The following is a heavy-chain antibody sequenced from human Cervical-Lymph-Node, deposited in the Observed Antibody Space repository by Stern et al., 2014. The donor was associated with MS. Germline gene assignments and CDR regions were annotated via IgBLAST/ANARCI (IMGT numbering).Heavy chain of an antibody. CDR3: ARDRGYTGYDWLFDY. V-gene: IGHV3-7*01. Sequence: VQLVESGGGLVQPGGSLRLSCAASGFIFSTYWMSWVRQAPGKGLEWVANIKQDGSEKYYVDSVKGRFTISRDNAKNTLYLQVDSLRAEDTAVYYCARDRGYTGYDWLFDYWGQGTLVSVSS. CDR2: IKQDGSEK. J-gene: IGHJ4*02. D-gene: IGHD5-12*01. CDR1: GFIFSTYW.